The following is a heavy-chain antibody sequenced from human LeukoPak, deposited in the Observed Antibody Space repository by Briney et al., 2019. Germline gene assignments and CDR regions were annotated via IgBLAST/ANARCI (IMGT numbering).Heavy chain of an antibody. D-gene: IGHD5-18*01. V-gene: IGHV3-23*01. J-gene: IGHJ4*02. Sequence: GGSLRLSCAASGFTFNTYAMSWVRQAPGKGLEWVSHITGRGTNTYYADSVKGRFTISRDNSKSMLYVQMNSLRAEDTAVYYCAKGQYTYSPLDSWGQGTLVTVSS. CDR1: GFTFNTYA. CDR2: ITGRGTNT. CDR3: AKGQYTYSPLDS.